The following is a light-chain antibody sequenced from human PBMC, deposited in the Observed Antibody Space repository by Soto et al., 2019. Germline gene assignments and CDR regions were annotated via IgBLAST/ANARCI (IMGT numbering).Light chain of an antibody. V-gene: IGKV1-39*01. Sequence: DIQLTQSPSSLSASVGDRVTIACRASQSINIYLNRYQQKVGRAPKLLIIAASNLQSGVPSRFSGSGVGTHFTLTISGLQPEDFATYYCQQSYNNFPLTFGGGTKVDIK. CDR3: QQSYNNFPLT. CDR1: QSINIY. J-gene: IGKJ4*01. CDR2: AAS.